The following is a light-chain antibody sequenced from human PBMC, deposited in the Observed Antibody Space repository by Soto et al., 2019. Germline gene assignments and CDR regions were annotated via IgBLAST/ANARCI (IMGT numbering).Light chain of an antibody. CDR1: SSDVGSYNR. CDR3: SPYTSSTTYV. J-gene: IGLJ1*01. V-gene: IGLV2-18*02. Sequence: QSALTQPPSVSGSPGQSVAVSCTGTSSDVGSYNRVSWYQQPPGTAPKLMIYEVSNRPSGVPDRFSGSKSGNTASLTISGLQAEDESDYYWSPYTSSTTYVFGVGTTVT. CDR2: EVS.